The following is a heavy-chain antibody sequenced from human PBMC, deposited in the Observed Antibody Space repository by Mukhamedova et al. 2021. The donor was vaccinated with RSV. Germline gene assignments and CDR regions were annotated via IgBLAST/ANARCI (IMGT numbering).Heavy chain of an antibody. V-gene: IGHV3-30*01. J-gene: IGHJ4*02. CDR3: ARDQGGGFDY. CDR2: GGSNK. Sequence: GGSNKYYADSMKGRFTISRDNSKNTLYLQMNSLRAEDTAVYYCARDQGGGFDYWGQGTLVTVSS. D-gene: IGHD3-16*01.